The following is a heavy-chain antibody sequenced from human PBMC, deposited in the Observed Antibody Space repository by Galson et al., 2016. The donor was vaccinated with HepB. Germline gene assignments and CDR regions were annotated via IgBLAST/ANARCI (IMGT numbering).Heavy chain of an antibody. J-gene: IGHJ4*02. CDR3: AREYRGDFRIDY. CDR1: GFTFRRYG. V-gene: IGHV3-33*01. Sequence: LRLSCAASGFTFRRYGMHWVRQAPGKGLEWVAVIWYDGGNKFYADSVKGRFTISRDNSKNTLYLQMNSLRADGTAVYYCAREYRGDFRIDYWGQGTLVTVSS. D-gene: IGHD5-18*01. CDR2: IWYDGGNK.